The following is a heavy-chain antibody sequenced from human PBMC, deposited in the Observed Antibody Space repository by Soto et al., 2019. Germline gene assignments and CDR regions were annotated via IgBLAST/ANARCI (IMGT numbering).Heavy chain of an antibody. D-gene: IGHD6-13*01. J-gene: IGHJ6*02. CDR2: IYPGDSNT. Sequence: GESLRISCQGSGYSFASYWIGWVRQMPGRGLEWMGIIYPGDSNTKYSPSFQGQVTISADRSINTAYLQWSSLKASDTAMYYCARTSAAGKYYYGMDVWGQGTTVTV. CDR1: GYSFASYW. V-gene: IGHV5-51*01. CDR3: ARTSAAGKYYYGMDV.